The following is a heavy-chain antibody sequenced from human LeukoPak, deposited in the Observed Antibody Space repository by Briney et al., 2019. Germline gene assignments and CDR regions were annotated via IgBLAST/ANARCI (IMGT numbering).Heavy chain of an antibody. J-gene: IGHJ5*02. CDR3: ARGGRGNWFDP. CDR2: IYDSGST. Sequence: SETLSLTCTVSGGSIRSSYYYWGWIRQPPGKGLEWIGSIYDSGSTYYNPSLKSRVTISVDTSKNQFSLKLSSVTAADTAVYYCARGGRGNWFDPWGQGTLVTVSS. D-gene: IGHD3-10*01. V-gene: IGHV4-39*01. CDR1: GGSIRSSYYY.